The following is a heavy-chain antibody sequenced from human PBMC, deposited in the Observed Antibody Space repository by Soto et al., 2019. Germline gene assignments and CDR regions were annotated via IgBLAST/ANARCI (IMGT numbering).Heavy chain of an antibody. CDR2: ISSSGGST. V-gene: IGHV3-23*01. Sequence: GGSLRLSCAASGFTFSSYAMSLVRQAPGKGLECVSGISSSGGSTYYADSVKGRFTISRDNSKNTLFLRMNRPRVEDTAVYYCMRPAPRGRHYFYFGMDVWGQGTTVTVSS. CDR3: MRPAPRGRHYFYFGMDV. J-gene: IGHJ6*02. D-gene: IGHD3-10*01. CDR1: GFTFSSYA.